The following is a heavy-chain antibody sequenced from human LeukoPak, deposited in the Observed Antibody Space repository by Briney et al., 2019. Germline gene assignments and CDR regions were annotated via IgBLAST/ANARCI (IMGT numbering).Heavy chain of an antibody. CDR3: ARDWASRYDSSGYIDY. Sequence: ASVKVSCKASGYTFTSYGISWVRQAPGQGLEWMGWISAYNGNTNYAQKLQGRVTMTTDTSTSTAYMELRSLRSDDTAVYYCARDWASRYDSSGYIDYWGQGTLATVSS. D-gene: IGHD3-22*01. CDR1: GYTFTSYG. J-gene: IGHJ4*02. CDR2: ISAYNGNT. V-gene: IGHV1-18*01.